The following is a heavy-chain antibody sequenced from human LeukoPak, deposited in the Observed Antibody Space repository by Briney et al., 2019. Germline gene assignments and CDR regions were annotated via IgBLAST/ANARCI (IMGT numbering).Heavy chain of an antibody. D-gene: IGHD3-22*01. CDR3: ASSPSYYYDSSELSFDY. CDR2: IYYSGST. Sequence: PSETLSLTXTVSGGSISSYYWSWIRQPPGKGVEWIGYIYYSGSTNYNPSLISRVTISVDTSKNQFSLKLSSVTAADTAVYYCASSPSYYYDSSELSFDYWGQGTLVTVSS. J-gene: IGHJ4*02. CDR1: GGSISSYY. V-gene: IGHV4-59*01.